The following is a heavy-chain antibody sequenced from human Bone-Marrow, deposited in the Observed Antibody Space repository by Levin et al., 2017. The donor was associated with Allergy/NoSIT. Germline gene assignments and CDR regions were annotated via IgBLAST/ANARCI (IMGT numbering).Heavy chain of an antibody. CDR1: GNTFSGYY. D-gene: IGHD3-22*01. J-gene: IGHJ3*01. Sequence: PGASVKVSCKASGNTFSGYYLHWVRQAPGQGLEWMGWINSITGYTNYAQNFQGRVTMTRDPSISTAYMELTRLKSDDTALYYCATKIYYYDSRGAFDVWGQGTMVTVSS. CDR2: INSITGYT. V-gene: IGHV1-2*02. CDR3: ATKIYYYDSRGAFDV.